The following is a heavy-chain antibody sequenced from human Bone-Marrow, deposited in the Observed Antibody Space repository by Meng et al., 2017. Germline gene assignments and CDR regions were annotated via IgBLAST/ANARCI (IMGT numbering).Heavy chain of an antibody. Sequence: QVQLVEFGGGVVQPGRSLSLSCAASGFTFSNYAMHWVRQAPGKGLEWVAVISSDGNDKYYADSVTGRFTTSRDNAKSTLSLQMNSLRPEDTAVYYCARDQGPVRVYYFDFWGLGTLVTVSS. CDR3: ARDQGPVRVYYFDF. J-gene: IGHJ4*02. CDR1: GFTFSNYA. CDR2: ISSDGNDK. V-gene: IGHV3-30-3*01.